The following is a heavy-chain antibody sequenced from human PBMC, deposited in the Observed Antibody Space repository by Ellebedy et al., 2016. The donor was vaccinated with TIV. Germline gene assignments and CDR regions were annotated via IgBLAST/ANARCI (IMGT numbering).Heavy chain of an antibody. Sequence: GGSLRLSXAASGLSLEDYAMHWVRQVPGTGLEWVSGISWDGRSIEYADSVKGRFTISRDNAKNSLYLQMDSLRNEDTALYYCTKDINPVAGTPFDFWGQGTLVTVSS. V-gene: IGHV3-9*01. CDR1: GLSLEDYA. CDR2: ISWDGRSI. J-gene: IGHJ4*02. CDR3: TKDINPVAGTPFDF. D-gene: IGHD6-19*01.